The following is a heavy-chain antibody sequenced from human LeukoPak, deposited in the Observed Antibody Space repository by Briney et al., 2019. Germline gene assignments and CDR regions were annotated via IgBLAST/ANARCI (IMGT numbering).Heavy chain of an antibody. Sequence: ASVKVSCKVSGYILTELSMHWVRQAPGKGLEWMGGFDPEDAETTYAQKFQGRVTITADESTSTAYMELSSLRSEDTAVYYCARDASQWFGELLEKERYYYMDVWGKGTTVTISS. CDR3: ARDASQWFGELLEKERYYYMDV. D-gene: IGHD3-10*01. CDR1: GYILTELS. V-gene: IGHV1-24*01. CDR2: FDPEDAET. J-gene: IGHJ6*03.